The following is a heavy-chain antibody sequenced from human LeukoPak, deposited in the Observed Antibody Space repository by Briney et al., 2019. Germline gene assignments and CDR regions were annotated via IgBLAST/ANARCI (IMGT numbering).Heavy chain of an antibody. CDR3: ARSSVVVPAAITAYFEN. V-gene: IGHV1-2*04. Sequence: ASVKVSCKTSGYPFSDYYIHWVRQAPGQGLEWMGWINPKSGVTKYVQKFQGWVTMTTDTSITTAYLEAQRLRSDDTAVYYCARSSVVVPAAITAYFENWGQGTLVSVSS. CDR1: GYPFSDYY. J-gene: IGHJ4*02. D-gene: IGHD2-2*01. CDR2: INPKSGVT.